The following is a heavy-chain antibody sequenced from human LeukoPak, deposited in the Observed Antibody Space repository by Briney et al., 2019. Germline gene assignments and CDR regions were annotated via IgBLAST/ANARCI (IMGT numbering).Heavy chain of an antibody. Sequence: GGALRLSCAASGFTFGPYAMYWVRQGPGRGLEWVSVIKADGSGTFYADPVRGRFTTSRDNSKNSLYLQMNSLRAEDTAVYYCAKVGYSSGWGLGYWGQGTLVTVSS. D-gene: IGHD6-19*01. CDR1: GFTFGPYA. V-gene: IGHV3-43*02. CDR2: IKADGSGT. J-gene: IGHJ4*02. CDR3: AKVGYSSGWGLGY.